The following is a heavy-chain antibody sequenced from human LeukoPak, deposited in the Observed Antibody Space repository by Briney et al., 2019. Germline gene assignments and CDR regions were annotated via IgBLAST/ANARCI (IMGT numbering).Heavy chain of an antibody. D-gene: IGHD3-10*01. Sequence: GGSLRLSCAASGFTFSSYSMHWVRQAPGKGLEWVASILFDGSKKYVADAVKGRFTISRDNSENSLYLQMNSLRGVDTAVYYCARDRQFGSGNRLSYFDDWGQGTLVTVSS. CDR3: ARDRQFGSGNRLSYFDD. CDR2: ILFDGSKK. CDR1: GFTFSSYS. J-gene: IGHJ4*02. V-gene: IGHV3-30*04.